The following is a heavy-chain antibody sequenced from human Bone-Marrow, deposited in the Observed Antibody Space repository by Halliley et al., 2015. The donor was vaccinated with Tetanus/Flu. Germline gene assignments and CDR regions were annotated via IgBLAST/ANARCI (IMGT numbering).Heavy chain of an antibody. D-gene: IGHD4-17*01. CDR1: GGPIIDYS. V-gene: IGHV4-59*01. CDR3: AGWNNYGHPHFDF. CDR2: IHHSGST. J-gene: IGHJ4*02. Sequence: TLSLTCTVYGGPIIDYSWSWIRQPPGKGLQWIGYIHHSGSTNYDPSLKSRVTISVDTPKRQFSLKLHSVTAADTAVYYCAGWNNYGHPHFDFWGQGALVTVSS.